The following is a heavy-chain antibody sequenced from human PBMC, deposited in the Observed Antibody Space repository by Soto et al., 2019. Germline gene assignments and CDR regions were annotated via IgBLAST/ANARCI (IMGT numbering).Heavy chain of an antibody. V-gene: IGHV4-34*01. Sequence: SETLSLTCAVFGGSFSGYYWTWIRQPPGKGLEWIGEINHSGSTSYNPSLKSRLTISVDTSKNQFSLKLSSVTAADTAVYYCAXXXXXXXGXXXDXTXGXYSGMDVWGXGTTVTVYS. J-gene: IGHJ6*02. D-gene: IGHD1-1*01. CDR2: INHSGST. CDR1: GGSFSGYY. CDR3: AXXXXXXXGXXXDXTXGXYSGMDV.